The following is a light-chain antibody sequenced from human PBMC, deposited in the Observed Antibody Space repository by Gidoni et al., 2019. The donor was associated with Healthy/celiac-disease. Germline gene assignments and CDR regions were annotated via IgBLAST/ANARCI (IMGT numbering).Light chain of an antibody. V-gene: IGKV3-20*01. CDR1: QSVSSRY. CDR2: GAS. CDR3: QQYGSSGWT. Sequence: EIGLTQSPGTLSLSPGERANLSCRASQSVSSRYLAWYQQKPGQASRLLTYGASSGSGTDFTLTISRLEPEDFAVYYGQQYGSSGWTFXQXTKVEIK. J-gene: IGKJ1*01.